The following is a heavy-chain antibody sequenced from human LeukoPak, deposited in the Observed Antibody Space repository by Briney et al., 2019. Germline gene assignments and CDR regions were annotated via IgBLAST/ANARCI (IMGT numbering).Heavy chain of an antibody. CDR2: INPSGGST. Sequence: ASVKVSCKASGYTFTSYYMHWVRQAPGQGLEWMGIINPSGGSTSYAQKFQGRVTMTRDMSTSTVYMELSSLRSEDTAVYYCAREPGEGFGELLYRRGAFDIWGQGTMVTVSS. J-gene: IGHJ3*02. V-gene: IGHV1-46*01. D-gene: IGHD3-10*01. CDR1: GYTFTSYY. CDR3: AREPGEGFGELLYRRGAFDI.